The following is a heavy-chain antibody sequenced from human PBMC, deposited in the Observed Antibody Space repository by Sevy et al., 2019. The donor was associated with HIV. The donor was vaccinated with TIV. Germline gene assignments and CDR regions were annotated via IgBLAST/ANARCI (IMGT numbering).Heavy chain of an antibody. J-gene: IGHJ4*02. Sequence: GGSLRLSCAASGFTFSSYAMSWVRQAPGKGLEWVSAISGSGGSTYYADSVKGRFTISRDNSKNTLYLQMNSLRAEDTAVYYCAKSGAGKAAPVYYFDYWGQGTLVTVSS. D-gene: IGHD6-13*01. V-gene: IGHV3-23*01. CDR1: GFTFSSYA. CDR2: ISGSGGST. CDR3: AKSGAGKAAPVYYFDY.